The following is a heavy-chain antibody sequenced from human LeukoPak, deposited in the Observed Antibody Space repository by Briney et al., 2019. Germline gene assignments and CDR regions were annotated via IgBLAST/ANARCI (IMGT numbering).Heavy chain of an antibody. Sequence: ASVKVSCKASGYTFTSYGISWVRQAPGQGLEWMGWISAYNGNTNYAQKLQGRVTMTTDTSTSTAYMELRSLRAEDMAVYYCARDPQDDILTGYTDYWGQGTLVTVSS. D-gene: IGHD3-9*01. CDR1: GYTFTSYG. V-gene: IGHV1-18*03. CDR3: ARDPQDDILTGYTDY. CDR2: ISAYNGNT. J-gene: IGHJ4*02.